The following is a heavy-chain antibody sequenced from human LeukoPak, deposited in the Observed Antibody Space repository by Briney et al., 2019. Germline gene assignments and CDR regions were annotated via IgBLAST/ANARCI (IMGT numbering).Heavy chain of an antibody. V-gene: IGHV1-8*01. CDR3: ARGRVCSGGTCYSGRDYFDY. Sequence: VASVKVSRKTSRYIFTNYDIYWVRQATGQGLEWMGWINTKSGNTGYAQKFQGRVTMTRNTSISTAYMELSSLRSEDTAVYYCARGRVCSGGTCYSGRDYFDYWGQGTLVTVSS. CDR1: RYIFTNYD. CDR2: INTKSGNT. J-gene: IGHJ4*02. D-gene: IGHD2-15*01.